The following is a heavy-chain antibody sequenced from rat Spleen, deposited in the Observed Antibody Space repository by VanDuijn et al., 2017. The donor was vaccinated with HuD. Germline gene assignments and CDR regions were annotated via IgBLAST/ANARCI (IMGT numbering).Heavy chain of an antibody. CDR3: ARRLYDYFDY. V-gene: IGHV5-29*01. D-gene: IGHD1-2*01. J-gene: IGHJ2*01. CDR2: ISYDGSHT. CDR1: GFTFSNYG. Sequence: EVQLVESGGGLEQPGRSLKLSCAASGFTFSNYGMAWVRQAPTKGLEWVATISYDGSHTYYRDSVKGRFSISRDNARSTLSLQMDSLRSEDTATYYCARRLYDYFDYWGHGAMVTVSS.